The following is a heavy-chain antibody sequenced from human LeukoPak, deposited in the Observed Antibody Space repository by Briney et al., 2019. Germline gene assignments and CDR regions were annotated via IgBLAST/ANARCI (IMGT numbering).Heavy chain of an antibody. CDR2: ISGSGGST. J-gene: IGHJ4*02. D-gene: IGHD2-8*01. CDR1: GFIFSDYG. V-gene: IGHV3-23*01. Sequence: GGTLRLSCAASGFIFSDYGMSWVRQAPGKGLEWVSAISGSGGSTYYADSVKGRFTISRDNSKNTLYLQMNSLRAEDTAVYYCAKGVYAIRPHCFDYWGQGTLVTVSS. CDR3: AKGVYAIRPHCFDY.